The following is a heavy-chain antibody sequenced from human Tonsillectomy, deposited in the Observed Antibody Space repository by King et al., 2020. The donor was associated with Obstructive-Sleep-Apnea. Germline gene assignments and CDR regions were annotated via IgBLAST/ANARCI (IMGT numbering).Heavy chain of an antibody. CDR1: GFTFSNYA. V-gene: IGHV3-23*04. J-gene: IGHJ4*02. CDR2: SNTGGGTT. D-gene: IGHD5-18*01. CDR3: AKRVDTAMVFDY. Sequence: VQLVESGGGLVQPGGSLRLSCAASGFTFSNYAMSWVCQAPGKGLEWVSASNTGGGTTYYADSVKGRFTISRDNSKNTLYLQMNSLRAEDTAVYYCAKRVDTAMVFDYWGQGTLVTVSS.